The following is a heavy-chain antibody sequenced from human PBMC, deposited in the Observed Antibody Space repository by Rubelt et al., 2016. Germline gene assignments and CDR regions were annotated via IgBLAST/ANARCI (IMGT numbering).Heavy chain of an antibody. CDR3: ARESGIQLWLQSAFDI. Sequence: QVQLQQWGAGLLKPSETLSLTCAVYGGSFSGYYWSWIRQPPGKGLEWIGEINHSGSTNYNPSLKSRVTISVDTSKNQFSLKLSSVTAADTAVYYCARESGIQLWLQSAFDIWGQGTMVTVSS. J-gene: IGHJ3*02. CDR1: GGSFSGYY. CDR2: INHSGST. D-gene: IGHD5-18*01. V-gene: IGHV4-34*01.